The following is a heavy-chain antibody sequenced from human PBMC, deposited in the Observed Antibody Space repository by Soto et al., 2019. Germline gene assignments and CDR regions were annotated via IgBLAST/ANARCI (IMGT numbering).Heavy chain of an antibody. Sequence: EVQLVESGGGLVQPGGSLRLSCAASGFTFGSYPMHWVRQAPGKGLEYVSAISTNGDITFYANSVKGRFTISRDNSQYMLYLQMGSLRAEDMGVYYCAREGTSRPRWVFDYWGQGTLVTAS. CDR2: ISTNGDIT. D-gene: IGHD1-1*01. CDR1: GFTFGSYP. V-gene: IGHV3-64*01. J-gene: IGHJ4*02. CDR3: AREGTSRPRWVFDY.